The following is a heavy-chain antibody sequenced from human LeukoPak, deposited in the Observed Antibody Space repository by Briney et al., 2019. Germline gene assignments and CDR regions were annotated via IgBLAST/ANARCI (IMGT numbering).Heavy chain of an antibody. CDR2: IKSKTDGGTT. D-gene: IGHD3-3*01. J-gene: IGHJ6*03. CDR3: TTDFWTKKYDFWSGSHSTYYYMDV. Sequence: GGSLRLSCAASGFTFSNAWMSWVRHAPGKGLEWVGRIKSKTDGGTTDYAAPVKGRFTISRDDSKNTLYLQMNSLKTEDTAVYYCTTDFWTKKYDFWSGSHSTYYYMDVWGKATTVTVSS. V-gene: IGHV3-15*01. CDR1: GFTFSNAW.